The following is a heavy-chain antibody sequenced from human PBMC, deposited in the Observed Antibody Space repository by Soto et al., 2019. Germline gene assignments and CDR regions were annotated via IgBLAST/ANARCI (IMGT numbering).Heavy chain of an antibody. V-gene: IGHV3-23*01. J-gene: IGHJ4*02. D-gene: IGHD6-19*01. CDR3: AKGVIAVPVSGSDY. CDR2: ISGAGGNT. Sequence: EVQLLESGGGLVQPGGSLRLSCAASGFTFSSYAMNWVRQAPGQGLEWVSAISGAGGNTYYTDSVKGRFPISRDNSRNTLYLQMNSLRAEVTAVYYCAKGVIAVPVSGSDYWGQGTQVTVSS. CDR1: GFTFSSYA.